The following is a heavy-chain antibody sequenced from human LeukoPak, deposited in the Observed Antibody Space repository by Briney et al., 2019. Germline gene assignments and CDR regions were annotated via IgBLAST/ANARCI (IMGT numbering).Heavy chain of an antibody. D-gene: IGHD3-10*01. CDR3: ARAITMVRGVTFDY. CDR1: GGSFSGYY. V-gene: IGHV4-34*01. CDR2: INHSGST. Sequence: SETLSLTCAVYGGSFSGYYWSWIRQPPGQGLEWIGEINHSGSTNYNPSLKSRVTISVDTSKNQFSLKLSSVTAADTAVYYCARAITMVRGVTFDYWGQGTLVTVSS. J-gene: IGHJ4*02.